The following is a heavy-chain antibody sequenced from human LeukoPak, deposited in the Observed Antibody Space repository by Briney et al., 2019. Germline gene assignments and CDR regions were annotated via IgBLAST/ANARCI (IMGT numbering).Heavy chain of an antibody. J-gene: IGHJ6*02. CDR2: IKQDGSEK. CDR1: GFIFSSYW. CDR3: AREGIAAAGDYYYYYGMDV. V-gene: IGHV3-7*01. D-gene: IGHD6-13*01. Sequence: GGSLRLSCAASGFIFSSYWMSWVRQAPGKGLEWVANIKQDGSEKYYVDSVKGRFTISRDNAKNSLYLQMNSLRAEDTAVYYCAREGIAAAGDYYYYYGMDVWGQGTTVTVSS.